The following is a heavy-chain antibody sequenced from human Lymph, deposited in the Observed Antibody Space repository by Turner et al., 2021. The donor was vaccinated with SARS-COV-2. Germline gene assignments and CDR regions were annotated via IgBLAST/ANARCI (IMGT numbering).Heavy chain of an antibody. CDR1: GFTFSSYA. D-gene: IGHD5-18*01. CDR2: ISGSGGST. Sequence: EVQLLESGGGLVQPGGSLRLSCAASGFTFSSYAMSWVRQAQGKGVEWVSAISGSGGSTYYADSVKGRFTIARDNSKNTLYLQMNSLRAEDTAVYYCAKEGDTAMVNFDYWGQGTLVTVSS. CDR3: AKEGDTAMVNFDY. J-gene: IGHJ4*02. V-gene: IGHV3-23*01.